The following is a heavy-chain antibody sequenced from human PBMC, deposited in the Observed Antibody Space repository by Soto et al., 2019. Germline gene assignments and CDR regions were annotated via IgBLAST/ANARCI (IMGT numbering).Heavy chain of an antibody. Sequence: EVQLVESGGGLVKPGGSLRLSCVDSGFTFRSYSMNWVRQAPGKGLERVASISSTSSVIWYAASLKGRFTISRDNAKKSLFLQLDSLRADDTAVYFCLSGGRGYTRDDVLDAWGNGTMVTVSS. CDR1: GFTFRSYS. CDR2: ISSTSSVI. J-gene: IGHJ3*01. D-gene: IGHD2-2*02. CDR3: LSGGRGYTRDDVLDA. V-gene: IGHV3-21*01.